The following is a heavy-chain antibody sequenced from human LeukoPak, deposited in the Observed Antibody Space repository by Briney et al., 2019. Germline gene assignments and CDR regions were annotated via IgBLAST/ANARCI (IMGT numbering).Heavy chain of an antibody. D-gene: IGHD3-9*01. Sequence: PGGSLRLSCAASGFTFSSYWMHWVRQAPGKGLVWVSRINSDGSSTSYADSVKGRFTISRDNAKNTLYLQMNSLRAEDTAVYYCAREGKHVLRYFDWLTFDYWGQGTLVTVSS. CDR3: AREGKHVLRYFDWLTFDY. CDR1: GFTFSSYW. CDR2: INSDGSST. J-gene: IGHJ4*02. V-gene: IGHV3-74*01.